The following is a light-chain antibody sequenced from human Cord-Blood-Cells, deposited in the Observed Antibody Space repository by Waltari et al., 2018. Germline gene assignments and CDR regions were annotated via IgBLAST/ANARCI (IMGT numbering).Light chain of an antibody. CDR3: NSRDSSSNHRV. CDR2: GKN. Sequence: SSELTQDPAVSVALGQTVRITCQGDSLRSYYASWYQQKPGQAPVLVIYGKNNRPAGFPDRFSCCSSGNTASLTITGAQAEDEADYYCNSRDSSSNHRVFGGGTKLTVL. J-gene: IGLJ3*02. CDR1: SLRSYY. V-gene: IGLV3-19*01.